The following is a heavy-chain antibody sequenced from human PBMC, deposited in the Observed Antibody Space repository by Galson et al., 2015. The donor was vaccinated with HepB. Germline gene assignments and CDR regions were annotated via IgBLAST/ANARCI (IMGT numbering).Heavy chain of an antibody. CDR1: GLSLNTSGVG. CDR2: IYWGDNQ. Sequence: PALVKPTQTVTLTCTLSGLSLNTSGVGVGWIRQPPGKALEWLALIYWGDNQRYSPSLKTRLTITKDTSKNQVVLTMTNMDPVDTATFYCAHRLGAYFDSWGQGTLVTVPS. D-gene: IGHD3-16*01. V-gene: IGHV2-5*02. J-gene: IGHJ4*02. CDR3: AHRLGAYFDS.